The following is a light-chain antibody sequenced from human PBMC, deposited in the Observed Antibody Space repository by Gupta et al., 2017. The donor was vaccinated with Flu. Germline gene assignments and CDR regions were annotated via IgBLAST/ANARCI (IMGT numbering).Light chain of an antibody. Sequence: QSALTQPASVSGSPGQSTTISCTGTSSDVGGYNYVSWYQQHTGKAPKLMIYEVSKRPSGVSNRFSGSKSGNTASLTISVLHAEDEADYYCCSYTSSTTAFGGGTKLTVL. CDR1: SSDVGGYNY. CDR2: EVS. CDR3: CSYTSSTTA. J-gene: IGLJ2*01. V-gene: IGLV2-14*01.